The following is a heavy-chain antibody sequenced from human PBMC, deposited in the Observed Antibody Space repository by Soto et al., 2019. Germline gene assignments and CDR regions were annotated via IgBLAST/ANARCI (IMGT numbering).Heavy chain of an antibody. CDR2: IYYSGSN. CDR3: ARGRHQLRYFDRGYYGMDV. J-gene: IGHJ6*02. D-gene: IGHD3-9*01. Sequence: PSETLSLTCTVSGGSISSGSYYWGWIRQPPGKGLEWIGTIYYSGSNHYNPSLKSRVTISEDTSKNQFSLKLSSVTAADTAVYYCARGRHQLRYFDRGYYGMDVWGQGTTVTVSS. V-gene: IGHV4-39*07. CDR1: GGSISSGSYY.